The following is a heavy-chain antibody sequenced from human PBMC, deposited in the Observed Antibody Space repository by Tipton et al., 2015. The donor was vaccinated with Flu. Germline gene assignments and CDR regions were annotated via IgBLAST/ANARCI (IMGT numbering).Heavy chain of an antibody. CDR2: VYDDGRT. V-gene: IGHV3-53*01. CDR3: ARDEGGTYPD. Sequence: SLRLSCAVSGFTVSTSYMSWVRQPPGKGLEWVSIVYDDGRTYYADTVEGRFAISRDNSKNILYLQMNSLRADYTAVYFCARDEGGTYPDWGQGTLVTVSS. J-gene: IGHJ4*02. CDR1: GFTVSTSY. D-gene: IGHD1-14*01.